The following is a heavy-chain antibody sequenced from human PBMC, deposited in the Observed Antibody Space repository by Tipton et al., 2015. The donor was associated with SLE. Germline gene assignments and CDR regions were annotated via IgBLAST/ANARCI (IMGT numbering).Heavy chain of an antibody. V-gene: IGHV3-48*03. CDR3: ARGSVEVPATIDY. D-gene: IGHD2-2*02. CDR1: GFTFDHYG. Sequence: SLRLSCAASGFTFDHYGMTWVRQAPGKGLEWISYISSSGLTIYYADSVKGRFTISRDNAKNSLFLQMNSLRAEDTAVYYCARGSVEVPATIDYWGQGTLVTVSS. CDR2: ISSSGLTI. J-gene: IGHJ4*02.